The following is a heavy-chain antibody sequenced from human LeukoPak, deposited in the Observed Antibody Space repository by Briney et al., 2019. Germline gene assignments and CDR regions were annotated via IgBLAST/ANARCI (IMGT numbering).Heavy chain of an antibody. D-gene: IGHD3-3*01. CDR3: AGGNTIFGADY. CDR1: GFIVSNNY. CDR2: IYSGGSI. V-gene: IGHV3-66*01. Sequence: HPGGSLRLSCAASGFIVSNNYMSWVRQAPGKGLEWVSFIYSGGSIYYADSVKGRFTISRDNSKNTLYLQMNSLRVEDTAVYYCAGGNTIFGADYWGQGTLVSVSS. J-gene: IGHJ4*02.